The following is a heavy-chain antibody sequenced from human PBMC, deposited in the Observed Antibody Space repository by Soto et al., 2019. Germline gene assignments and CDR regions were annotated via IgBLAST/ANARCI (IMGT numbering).Heavy chain of an antibody. D-gene: IGHD6-6*01. CDR1: GGSISSGGYS. J-gene: IGHJ5*02. CDR3: AGTRAARSWFDP. CDR2: IYHSGST. Sequence: SETLSLTCAVSGGSISSGGYSWSWIRQPPGKGLEWIGYIYHSGSTYYNPSLKSRVTISVDRSKNQFSLKLSSVTAADTAVYYCAGTRAARSWFDPWGQGTLVTVSS. V-gene: IGHV4-30-2*01.